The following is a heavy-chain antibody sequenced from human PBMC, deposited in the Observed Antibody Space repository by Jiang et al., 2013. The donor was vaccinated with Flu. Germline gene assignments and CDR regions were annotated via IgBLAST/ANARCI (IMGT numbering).Heavy chain of an antibody. J-gene: IGHJ3*02. D-gene: IGHD3-22*01. CDR2: IVTVLGIS. V-gene: IGHV1-69*04. Sequence: AEVKKPGSSVKVSCKISGGTFKNYAVSWVRQAPGQGLQWMGGIVTVLGISNYAQDFQGRVTITADKSTTTVYMALSSLRSDDTAIYYCAREYSDGSGDHLGTFDIWGQGTMVTVSS. CDR1: GGTFKNYA. CDR3: AREYSDGSGDHLGTFDI.